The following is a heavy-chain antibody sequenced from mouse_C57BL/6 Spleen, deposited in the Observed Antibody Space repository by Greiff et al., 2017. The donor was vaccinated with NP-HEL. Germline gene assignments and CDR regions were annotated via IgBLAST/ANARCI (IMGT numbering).Heavy chain of an antibody. CDR3: ARSLPIYYDYDWNFAY. D-gene: IGHD2-4*01. CDR2: INPNNGGT. V-gene: IGHV1-18*01. CDR1: GYTFTDYN. J-gene: IGHJ3*01. Sequence: SGPELVKPGASVKIPCKASGYTFTDYNMDWVKQSHGKSLEWIGDINPNNGGTIYNQKFKGKATLTVAKSSSTAYMELRSLTSEDTAVYYCARSLPIYYDYDWNFAYWGQGTLVTVSA.